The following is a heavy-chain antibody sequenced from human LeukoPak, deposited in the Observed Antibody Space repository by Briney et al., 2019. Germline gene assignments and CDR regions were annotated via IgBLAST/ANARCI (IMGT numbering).Heavy chain of an antibody. D-gene: IGHD5-24*01. CDR3: ARVIRRDGNDY. V-gene: IGHV1-69*01. CDR2: IIPIFGTA. Sequence: SVKVSCKASGGTFSSYAISWVRQAPGQGLEWMGGIIPIFGTANYAQKFQGRVTITADESTSTAYMELRSLRSDDTAVYYCARVIRRDGNDYWGQGTLVTVSS. J-gene: IGHJ4*02. CDR1: GGTFSSYA.